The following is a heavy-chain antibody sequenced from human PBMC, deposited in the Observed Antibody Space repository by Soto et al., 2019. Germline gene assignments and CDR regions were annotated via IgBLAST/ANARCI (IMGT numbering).Heavy chain of an antibody. CDR2: INPSGGST. Sequence: ASVKVSCKASGNTFTSYYIHWVRQAPGQVLEWMGIINPSGGSTSYAQKFQGRVTMTRDTSTSTVYMELSSLRSEDTAVYYCARIPGTAVAGTSWGQGTLVTVSS. V-gene: IGHV1-46*01. J-gene: IGHJ5*02. D-gene: IGHD6-19*01. CDR3: ARIPGTAVAGTS. CDR1: GNTFTSYY.